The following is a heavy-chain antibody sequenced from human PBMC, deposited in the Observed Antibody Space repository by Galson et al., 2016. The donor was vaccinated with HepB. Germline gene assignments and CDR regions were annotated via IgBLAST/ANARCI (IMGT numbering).Heavy chain of an antibody. J-gene: IGHJ4*02. Sequence: SLRLSCAASGFTFSSYAMSWIRQAPGTGLEWVSAISGNGYSTCYADSVKGRFAISRDNSKNTLYLQMNSLRAEDTAVYYCAKGYGFWTAFDYWGQGTLVTVSS. CDR1: GFTFSSYA. V-gene: IGHV3-23*01. CDR2: ISGNGYST. D-gene: IGHD3-3*01. CDR3: AKGYGFWTAFDY.